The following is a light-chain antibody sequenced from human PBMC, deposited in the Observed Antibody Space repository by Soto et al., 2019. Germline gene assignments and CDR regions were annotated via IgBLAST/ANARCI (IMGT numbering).Light chain of an antibody. CDR3: AAWDDSLSGLYV. J-gene: IGLJ1*01. Sequence: QSALTQPPSASWTPGQRVTISCSGSSSNIGSNYVYWYQQLPGTAPKLLIYRNNQRPSGVPDRFSGSKSGTPASLAISGFRSEDEADYYCAAWDDSLSGLYVFGTGTTVTVL. CDR2: RNN. CDR1: SSNIGSNY. V-gene: IGLV1-47*01.